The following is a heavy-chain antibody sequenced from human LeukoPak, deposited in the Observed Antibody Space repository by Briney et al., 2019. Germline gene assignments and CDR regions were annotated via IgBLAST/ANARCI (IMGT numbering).Heavy chain of an antibody. CDR2: IYTGGNT. J-gene: IGHJ4*02. V-gene: IGHV3-53*01. D-gene: IGHD3-22*01. CDR1: TFTFRNYW. Sequence: GGSLRLSCAASTFTFRNYWMSWVRQAPGKGLEWVSTIYTGGNTYYAASVKGRFTISRDFSKNTVFLHMNSLRAEGTAMYYCARGDDSGYYDYFDYWGQGALVTVSS. CDR3: ARGDDSGYYDYFDY.